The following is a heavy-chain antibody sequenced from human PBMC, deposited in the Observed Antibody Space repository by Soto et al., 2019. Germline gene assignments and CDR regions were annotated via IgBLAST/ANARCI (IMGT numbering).Heavy chain of an antibody. D-gene: IGHD4-4*01. V-gene: IGHV4-59*12. CDR1: GGSPSYYY. CDR2: VADSGKS. Sequence: SETLSLTCTISGGSPSYYYWSWVRQPPGKGLEWIGNVADSGKSSYSPSLRSRLTISVDTSNTRLSLTLSSVTAAVTAVYYCARDDRNDYIGYFGYWGQGTLVTVSS. J-gene: IGHJ4*01. CDR3: ARDDRNDYIGYFGY.